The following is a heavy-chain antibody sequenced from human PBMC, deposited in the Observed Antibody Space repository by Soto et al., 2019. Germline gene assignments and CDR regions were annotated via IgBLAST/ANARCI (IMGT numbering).Heavy chain of an antibody. CDR2: ISGSGGST. J-gene: IGHJ4*02. V-gene: IGHV3-23*01. CDR3: ASQLTYGGSSDY. Sequence: GGSLRLSCAASGFTFSSYGMSWVRQAPGKGLEWVSTISGSGGSTYYADSVKGRFTISRDNSKNTLYLQMNSLRAEDTAVYYCASQLTYGGSSDYWGQGTLVTVSS. D-gene: IGHD2-15*01. CDR1: GFTFSSYG.